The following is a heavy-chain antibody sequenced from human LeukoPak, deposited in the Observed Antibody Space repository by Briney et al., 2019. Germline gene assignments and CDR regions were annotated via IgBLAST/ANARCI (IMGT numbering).Heavy chain of an antibody. CDR3: ARVDYAALDI. J-gene: IGHJ3*02. CDR2: IYTSGST. CDR1: GGSISSGSYY. Sequence: SETLSLTCTVSGGSISSGSYYWSWIRQPAGKGLEWIGRIYTSGSTNYNPSLKSRVTISVDTSKNQFSLKLSSVTTADTAVYYCARVDYAALDIWGHGTMVTVSS. V-gene: IGHV4-61*02. D-gene: IGHD4-17*01.